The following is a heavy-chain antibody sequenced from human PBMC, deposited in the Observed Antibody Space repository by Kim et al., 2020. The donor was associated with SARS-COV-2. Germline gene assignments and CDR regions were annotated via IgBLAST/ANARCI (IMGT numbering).Heavy chain of an antibody. V-gene: IGHV3-23*01. CDR3: AKASQEGETRVRWFDP. CDR1: GFTLSSYA. D-gene: IGHD1-26*01. Sequence: GGSLRLSCAASGFTLSSYAMSWVRQVPGKGLEWVSLISGSGDRTYYADSVKGRFTISRDNSKNTLYLQMNSLRAADTAVYYCAKASQEGETRVRWFDPWGQGTLFTVSS. J-gene: IGHJ5*02. CDR2: ISGSGDRT.